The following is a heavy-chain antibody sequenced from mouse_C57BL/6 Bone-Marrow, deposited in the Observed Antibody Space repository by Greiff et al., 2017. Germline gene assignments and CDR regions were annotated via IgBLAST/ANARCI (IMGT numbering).Heavy chain of an antibody. CDR3: ARDGYLAY. Sequence: QVKLQQSGAELVKPGASVTLSCKASGYTFTSYWMHWVKQRPGQGLEWIGMIHPNSGSTNYNEKFKSKATLSVDKSSSTAYMQLSSPTAEDAAVYYCARDGYLAYWGQGTLVTVSA. V-gene: IGHV1-64*01. J-gene: IGHJ3*01. CDR1: GYTFTSYW. D-gene: IGHD2-3*01. CDR2: IHPNSGST.